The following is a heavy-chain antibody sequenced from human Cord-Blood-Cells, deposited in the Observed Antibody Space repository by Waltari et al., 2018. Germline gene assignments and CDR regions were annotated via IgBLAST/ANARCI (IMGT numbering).Heavy chain of an antibody. CDR1: GYTFTSHY. Sequence: VQLVQSGAAVKKPGASVKVSCTASGYTFTSHYMHCVRQAPGQGLEWMGIINPSGGSTSYAQKFQGRVTMTRDTSTSTVYMELSSLRSEDTAVYYCASRGRDWYFDLWGRGTLVTVSS. V-gene: IGHV1-46*01. CDR2: INPSGGST. CDR3: ASRGRDWYFDL. D-gene: IGHD3-10*01. J-gene: IGHJ2*01.